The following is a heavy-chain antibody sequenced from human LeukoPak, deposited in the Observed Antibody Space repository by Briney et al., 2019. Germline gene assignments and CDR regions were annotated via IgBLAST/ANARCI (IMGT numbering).Heavy chain of an antibody. CDR2: INAGNGNT. CDR1: GYTFTSYA. CDR3: ARTLNYYYGMDV. J-gene: IGHJ6*04. Sequence: ASVKVSCKASGYTFTSYAIHWVRQAPGQRLEWMGWINAGNGNTKYSQKFQGRVTITRDTSASTAYMELSSLRSEDTAVYYCARTLNYYYGMDVWGKGTTVTVSS. V-gene: IGHV1-3*01.